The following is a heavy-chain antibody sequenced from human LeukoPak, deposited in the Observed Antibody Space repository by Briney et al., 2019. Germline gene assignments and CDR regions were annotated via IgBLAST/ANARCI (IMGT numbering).Heavy chain of an antibody. J-gene: IGHJ6*03. V-gene: IGHV3-21*01. D-gene: IGHD1-26*01. Sequence: GGSLRLSCAASGFTFSNYNMNWVRHAPGKGLEWVSSITSSSSYIYYADSVKGRFTISRDNAKNSLYLQMNSLRAEDTAVYYCARNPYSGSYSAYYYYYMDVWGKGTTVTVSS. CDR2: ITSSSSYI. CDR1: GFTFSNYN. CDR3: ARNPYSGSYSAYYYYYMDV.